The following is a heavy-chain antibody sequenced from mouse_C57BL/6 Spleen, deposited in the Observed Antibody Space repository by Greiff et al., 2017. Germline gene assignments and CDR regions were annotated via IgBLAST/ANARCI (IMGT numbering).Heavy chain of an antibody. J-gene: IGHJ2*01. CDR1: GYTFTDYY. D-gene: IGHD2-5*01. Sequence: QVQLQQSGAELVRPGASVKLSCKASGYTFTDYYIYWVKQRPGQGLEWIARVYPGSGNTYYNEKFKGKATLTAEKSSSTASMQLSSLTSEDSAVYFCARSSYSNFDYWGQGTTLTVSS. CDR3: ARSSYSNFDY. V-gene: IGHV1-76*01. CDR2: VYPGSGNT.